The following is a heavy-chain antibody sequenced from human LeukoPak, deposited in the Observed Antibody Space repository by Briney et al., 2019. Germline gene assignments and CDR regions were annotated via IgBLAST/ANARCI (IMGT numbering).Heavy chain of an antibody. CDR1: GYTFTSYD. CDR2: MNPNGGNT. V-gene: IGHV1-8*01. CDR3: ARAESSSRYYYYGMDV. D-gene: IGHD6-6*01. J-gene: IGHJ6*02. Sequence: ASVKVSCKASGYTFTSYDINWVRQATGQGLEWMGWMNPNGGNTGYAQKFQGRVTITRNTSISTAYMELSSLRSEDTAVYYCARAESSSRYYYYGMDVWGQGTTVTVSS.